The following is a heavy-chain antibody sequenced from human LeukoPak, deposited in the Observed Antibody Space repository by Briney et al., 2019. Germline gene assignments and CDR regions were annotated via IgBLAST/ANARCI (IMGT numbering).Heavy chain of an antibody. V-gene: IGHV1-3*01. J-gene: IGHJ4*02. CDR3: ARGRGVVVPAAMRFDY. D-gene: IGHD2-2*01. CDR2: INAGNGNT. CDR1: GYTFTSYA. Sequence: ASVKVSCKASGYTFTSYAMHWVRQAPGQRLEWMGWINAGNGNTKYSQKFQGRVTITRDTSASTAYMELSSLRSEDTAVYYCARGRGVVVPAAMRFDYWGQGTLVIVSS.